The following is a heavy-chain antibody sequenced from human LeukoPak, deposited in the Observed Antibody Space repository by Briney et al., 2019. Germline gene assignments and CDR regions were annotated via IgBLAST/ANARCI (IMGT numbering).Heavy chain of an antibody. V-gene: IGHV3-74*03. Sequence: GGSLRLSCAASGFAFSSYWMHWVRQVPGKGLVWLSRINGDGSYTKYADSVKGRFTISRDNAQNTLFLQMNSLSAEDTAVYFCARDKSEYDSSGRGDYWGQGTLVTASS. CDR3: ARDKSEYDSSGRGDY. J-gene: IGHJ4*02. CDR1: GFAFSSYW. D-gene: IGHD3-22*01. CDR2: INGDGSYT.